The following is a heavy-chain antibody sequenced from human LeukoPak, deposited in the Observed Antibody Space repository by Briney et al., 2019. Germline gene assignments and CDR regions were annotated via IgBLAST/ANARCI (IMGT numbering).Heavy chain of an antibody. V-gene: IGHV3-33*01. CDR2: IWYDGSNK. Sequence: GGSLRLSCAASGFTFSSYGMHWVRQAPGKGLEWVAVIWYDGSNKYYADSVKGRFTISRDNSKNTLYLQMNSLRAEDTAVYYCARGTYSSSWYIDYWGQGTLVTVSS. CDR3: ARGTYSSSWYIDY. CDR1: GFTFSSYG. D-gene: IGHD6-13*01. J-gene: IGHJ4*02.